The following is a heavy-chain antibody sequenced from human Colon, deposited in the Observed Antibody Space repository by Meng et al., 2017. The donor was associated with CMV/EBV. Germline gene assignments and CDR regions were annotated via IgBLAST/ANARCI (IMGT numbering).Heavy chain of an antibody. V-gene: IGHV3-13*01. D-gene: IGHD7-27*01. J-gene: IGHJ4*02. CDR2: IGTAGDT. Sequence: GESLKISCAASGFTFSSYDMHWVRQATGKGLEWVSAIGTAGDTYYPGSVKGRFTISRENAKNSLYLQMNSLRAGDTAVYYCARDLQPRLGKGPFDYWGQGTLVTVSS. CDR3: ARDLQPRLGKGPFDY. CDR1: GFTFSSYD.